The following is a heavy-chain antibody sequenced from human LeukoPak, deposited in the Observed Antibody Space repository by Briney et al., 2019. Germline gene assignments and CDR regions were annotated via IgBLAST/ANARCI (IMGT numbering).Heavy chain of an antibody. CDR3: AREKSGSYDC. CDR1: GFTFSSSA. Sequence: GGSLRLSCAASGFTFSSSAMSWVRQAPGKGLEWVSTISGSGDRTYYADSVKGRFTISRDNAKNSLYLQMNSLRAEDTAVYYCAREKSGSYDCWGQGTLVTVSS. J-gene: IGHJ4*02. D-gene: IGHD1-26*01. V-gene: IGHV3-23*01. CDR2: ISGSGDRT.